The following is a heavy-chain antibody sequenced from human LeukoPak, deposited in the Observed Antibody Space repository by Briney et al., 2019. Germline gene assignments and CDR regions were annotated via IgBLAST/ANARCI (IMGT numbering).Heavy chain of an antibody. D-gene: IGHD4-17*01. V-gene: IGHV3-23*01. Sequence: PGGSLRLSCAASGFTFSSYAMTWVRRAPGKGLEWVSSISNSGNTAYYADSVKGRFTISRDNSKNTVYLQMNSLRAEDTAVYYCAKYVDYAVFDYWGLGTLVTVSS. J-gene: IGHJ4*02. CDR1: GFTFSSYA. CDR3: AKYVDYAVFDY. CDR2: ISNSGNTA.